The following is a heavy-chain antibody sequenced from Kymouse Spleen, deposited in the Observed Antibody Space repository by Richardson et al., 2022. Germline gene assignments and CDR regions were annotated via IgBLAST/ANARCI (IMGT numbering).Heavy chain of an antibody. J-gene: IGHJ4*02. CDR1: GFTFSSYG. CDR2: IWYDGSNK. D-gene: IGHD6-13*01. Sequence: QVQLVESGGGVVQPGRSLRLSCAASGFTFSSYGMHWVRQAPGKGLEWVAVIWYDGSNKYYADSVKGRFTISRDNSKNTLYLQMNSLRAEDTAVYYCARAIAAALNSLDYWGQGTLVTVSS. V-gene: IGHV3-33*01. CDR3: ARAIAAALNSLDY.